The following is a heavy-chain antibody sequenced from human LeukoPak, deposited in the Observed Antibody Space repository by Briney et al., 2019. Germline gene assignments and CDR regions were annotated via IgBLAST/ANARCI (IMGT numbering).Heavy chain of an antibody. V-gene: IGHV3-7*01. D-gene: IGHD7-27*01. CDR1: GFTFSSYS. Sequence: PGGSLRLSCAASGFTFSSYSMNWVRQAPGKGLEWVANIKQDGSKKYYVDSVKGRFTISRDNAKNSLYLQMNSLRAEDTAVYYCALGWHYLDYWGQGTLVTVSS. J-gene: IGHJ4*02. CDR2: IKQDGSKK. CDR3: ALGWHYLDY.